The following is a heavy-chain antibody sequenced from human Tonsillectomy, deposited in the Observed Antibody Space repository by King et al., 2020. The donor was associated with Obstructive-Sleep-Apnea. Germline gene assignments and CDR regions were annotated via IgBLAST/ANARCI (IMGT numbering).Heavy chain of an antibody. V-gene: IGHV3-15*01. CDR3: TTDEPRDF. CDR1: GFIFTDAW. J-gene: IGHJ4*02. CDR2: IKSKSDGGAT. D-gene: IGHD1-14*01. Sequence: VQLVESGGGLVKPGGSLRVSCAASGFIFTDAWMSWVRQAPGKGLEWVGRIKSKSDGGATDLAAPVKGRFTISRDDSKTTVSLLMNSLKTEDTAVYYCTTDEPRDFWGQGTLVTVSS.